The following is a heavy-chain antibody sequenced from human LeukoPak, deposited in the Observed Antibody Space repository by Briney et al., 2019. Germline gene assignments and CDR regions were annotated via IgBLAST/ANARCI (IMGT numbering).Heavy chain of an antibody. Sequence: GGTLRLSCAVSGLTVSSSFMSWVRQAPGKGLEWVSVIYSDGTTYYADSVQGRFTISTDNSRNTLYLQMTSLRAEDTALYYCARGGAYDTHGVLDSWGQGALVTVSS. CDR2: IYSDGTT. V-gene: IGHV3-53*01. CDR3: ARGGAYDTHGVLDS. CDR1: GLTVSSSF. D-gene: IGHD3-9*01. J-gene: IGHJ4*02.